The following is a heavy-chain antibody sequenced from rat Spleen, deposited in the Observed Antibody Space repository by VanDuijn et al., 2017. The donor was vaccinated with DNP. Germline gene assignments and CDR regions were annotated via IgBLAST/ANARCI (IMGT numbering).Heavy chain of an antibody. V-gene: IGHV5-31*01. CDR1: GFIFNNYW. CDR3: TSNPHIRTAAPFDY. Sequence: EVQLVESGGGLVQPGRSMKLSCAASGFIFNNYWMTWIRQAPGKGVEWVASITNTGGTTYYSDSVKGRFSISRDNAKSTLYLQVNSLRSEDTATYYCTSNPHIRTAAPFDYWGQGVMVTVSS. J-gene: IGHJ2*01. CDR2: ITNTGGTT. D-gene: IGHD3-8*01.